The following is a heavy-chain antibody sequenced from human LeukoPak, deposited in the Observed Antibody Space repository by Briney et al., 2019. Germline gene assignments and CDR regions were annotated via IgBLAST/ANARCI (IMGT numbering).Heavy chain of an antibody. CDR2: INSDGRST. J-gene: IGHJ6*03. Sequence: PGGSLRLSCEASGFTFSDYWMHWVRQAPGKGLVWVSRINSDGRSTTYADSVKGRFTVSRDNAKNTLYLQMNSLRAEDTAMYFCARVGSLYDFWGGQYYRYYYYMDVWGKGTTVTISS. CDR3: ARVGSLYDFWGGQYYRYYYYMDV. V-gene: IGHV3-74*01. CDR1: GFTFSDYW. D-gene: IGHD3-3*01.